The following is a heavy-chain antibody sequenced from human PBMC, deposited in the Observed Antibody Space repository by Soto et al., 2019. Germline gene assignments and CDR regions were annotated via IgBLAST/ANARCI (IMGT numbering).Heavy chain of an antibody. Sequence: QVHLVESGGALVKPGGSLRLSCAASGFIFSDHYMSWIRQAPGKGLEWISYINGRSDTIYYSKSVQGRFTISRDNRKNSLYLQMDSLRADDTAVYYCASVSYYYSRGYSRRLTNATFDHWGEGILVTVSS. J-gene: IGHJ4*02. V-gene: IGHV3-11*01. D-gene: IGHD3-22*01. CDR2: INGRSDTI. CDR3: ASVSYYYSRGYSRRLTNATFDH. CDR1: GFIFSDHY.